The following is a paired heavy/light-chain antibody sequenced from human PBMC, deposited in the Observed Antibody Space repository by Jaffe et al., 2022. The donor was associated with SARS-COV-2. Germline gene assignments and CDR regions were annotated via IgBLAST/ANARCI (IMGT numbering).Heavy chain of an antibody. D-gene: IGHD3-16*01. J-gene: IGHJ5*02. CDR1: DDSFSTVTYY. Sequence: QVQLQESGPGLVKPSQTLSLTCTVSDDSFSTVTYYWSWLRQPAGKGLEWIARISTDGRTNYNPSLKTRVTISIDTSKKQFSLRLSSVTAADTAIYYCARDWGVFEGVRSPHNWFDPWGQGTLVTVSS. CDR3: ARDWGVFEGVRSPHNWFDP. CDR2: ISTDGRT. V-gene: IGHV4-61*02.
Light chain of an antibody. CDR1: SSDVGGYNL. V-gene: IGLV2-23*01. CDR3: CSYAGDRTYV. Sequence: QSALTQPASVSGSLGQSITISCTGTSSDVGGYNLVSWYQQHPGRAPKVIIHEDTERPSGVSDRFSGSKSGNTASLTISGLQADDEADYFCCSYAGDRTYVLGTGTTVTVL. CDR2: EDT. J-gene: IGLJ1*01.